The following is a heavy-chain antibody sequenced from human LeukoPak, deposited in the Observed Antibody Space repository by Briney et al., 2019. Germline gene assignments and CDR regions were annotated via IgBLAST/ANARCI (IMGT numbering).Heavy chain of an antibody. Sequence: QPGGSLRLSCAASGFTFSTYDMHWVRQATGRGLEWVSGIRTAGDEYYPGSVKGRFSVSRENAKNSLHPQMNSLRARDTAVYYCARGANGASGYPFDYWGQGTLVTVSS. J-gene: IGHJ4*02. D-gene: IGHD3-22*01. CDR3: ARGANGASGYPFDY. V-gene: IGHV3-13*01. CDR2: IRTAGDE. CDR1: GFTFSTYD.